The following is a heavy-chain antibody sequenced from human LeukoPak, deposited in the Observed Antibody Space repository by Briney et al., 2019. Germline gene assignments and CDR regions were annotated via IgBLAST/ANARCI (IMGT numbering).Heavy chain of an antibody. CDR1: GFTFSDYG. CDR3: ARDLQWLVMWFDP. CDR2: IWHDGSNK. J-gene: IGHJ5*02. D-gene: IGHD6-19*01. V-gene: IGHV3-33*01. Sequence: PGRSLRLSCAASGFTFSDYGMHWVRQAPGKGLEWVAVIWHDGSNKYHADSVKGRFTISRDNSKNTLYLQMNSLRAEDMAVYYCARDLQWLVMWFDPWGQGTLVTVSS.